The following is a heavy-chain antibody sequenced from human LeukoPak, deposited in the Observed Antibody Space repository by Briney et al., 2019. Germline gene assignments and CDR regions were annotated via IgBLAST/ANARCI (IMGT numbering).Heavy chain of an antibody. CDR3: AKDMTYYDFWSGYSSFDY. J-gene: IGHJ4*02. CDR2: ISSSSSYI. V-gene: IGHV3-21*01. CDR1: GFTFSSYS. D-gene: IGHD3-3*01. Sequence: GGSLRLSCAASGFTFSSYSMNWVRQAPGKGLEWVSSISSSSSYIYYADSVKGRFTISRDNAKNSLYLQMNSLRAEDTAVYYCAKDMTYYDFWSGYSSFDYWGQGTLVTVSS.